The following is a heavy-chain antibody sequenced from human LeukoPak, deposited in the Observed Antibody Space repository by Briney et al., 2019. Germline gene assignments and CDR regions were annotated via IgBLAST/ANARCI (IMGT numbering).Heavy chain of an antibody. J-gene: IGHJ3*02. CDR1: GFTVSSNY. CDR2: IYSGGST. V-gene: IGHV3-66*01. Sequence: GGSLRLSCAASGFTVSSNYMSWVRQAPGKGLEWVSVIYSGGSTYYADSVKGRFTISRDNSKNTLYPQMNSLRAEDTAVYYCARSDTGAFDIWGQGTMVTVSS. CDR3: ARSDTGAFDI. D-gene: IGHD5-18*01.